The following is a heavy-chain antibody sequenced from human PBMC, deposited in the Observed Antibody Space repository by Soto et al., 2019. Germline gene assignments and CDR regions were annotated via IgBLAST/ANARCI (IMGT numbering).Heavy chain of an antibody. CDR3: ARAQRGYDSLYFDY. CDR1: GGSISSYY. J-gene: IGHJ4*02. V-gene: IGHV4-59*08. D-gene: IGHD5-12*01. Sequence: SETLSLTCTVSGGSISSYYWSWIRQPPGKGLEWIGYIYYSGSTNYNPSLKSRVTISVDTSKNQFSLKLSSVTAADTAVYYCARAQRGYDSLYFDYWGQGTLVTVSS. CDR2: IYYSGST.